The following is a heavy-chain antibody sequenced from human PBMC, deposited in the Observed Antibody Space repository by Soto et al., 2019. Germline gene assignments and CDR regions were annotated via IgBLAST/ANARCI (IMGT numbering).Heavy chain of an antibody. D-gene: IGHD6-19*01. Sequence: ASVKVSCKASGYTFTRNAIHWVRQAPGQRLEWIGKIDAGNGNTKYSQKFQGRVTITRDTSASAAYMELSTLGSEDTAIYYCAREAEPVTKRFNHWGQGTLVTVSS. CDR2: IDAGNGNT. CDR3: AREAEPVTKRFNH. CDR1: GYTFTRNA. J-gene: IGHJ4*02. V-gene: IGHV1-3*01.